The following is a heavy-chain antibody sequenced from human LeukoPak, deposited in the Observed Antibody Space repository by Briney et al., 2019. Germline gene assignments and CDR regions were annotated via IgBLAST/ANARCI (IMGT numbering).Heavy chain of an antibody. CDR2: ISSSSSTI. CDR1: GGSISSSS. V-gene: IGHV3-48*01. Sequence: ETLSLTCTVSGGSISSSSHYWGWIRQPPGKGLEWVSYISSSSSTIYYADSVKGRFTISRDNAKNSLYLQMNSLRAEDTAVYYCARDLTVGPTTDYFDYWGQGTLVTVSS. D-gene: IGHD1-26*01. CDR3: ARDLTVGPTTDYFDY. J-gene: IGHJ4*02.